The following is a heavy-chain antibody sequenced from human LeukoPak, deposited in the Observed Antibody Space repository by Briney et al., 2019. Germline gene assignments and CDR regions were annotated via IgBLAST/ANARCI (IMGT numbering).Heavy chain of an antibody. V-gene: IGHV3-21*01. CDR2: ISSSSSYI. CDR1: GFTSSSYS. CDR3: AALWGVMNAFDI. J-gene: IGHJ3*02. D-gene: IGHD3-16*01. Sequence: PGGSLRLSCAASGFTSSSYSMNWVRQAPGKGLEWVSSISSSSSYIYYADSVKGRFTISRDNAKNSLYLQMNSLRAEDTAVYYCAALWGVMNAFDIWGQGTMVTVSS.